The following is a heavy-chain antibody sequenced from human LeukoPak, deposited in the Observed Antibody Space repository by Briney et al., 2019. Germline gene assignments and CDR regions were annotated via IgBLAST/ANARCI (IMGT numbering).Heavy chain of an antibody. J-gene: IGHJ6*02. V-gene: IGHV5-51*01. CDR1: GYSFTSSW. Sequence: GSLNISCKGPGYSFTSSWIGWVRHMPGKGLEWMGIIYPVDSETTNTPSFQGQANHSAHKSTRPAYMQWLCLKASDTAMYYCARQSVGFFYDISPPPQSYYYYDGMDVGGQGTTVTVSS. D-gene: IGHD3-9*01. CDR3: ARQSVGFFYDISPPPQSYYYYDGMDV. CDR2: IYPVDSET.